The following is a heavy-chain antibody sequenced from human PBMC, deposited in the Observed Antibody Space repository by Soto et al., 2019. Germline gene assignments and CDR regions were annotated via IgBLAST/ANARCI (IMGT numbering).Heavy chain of an antibody. CDR3: AKGGGSCCFDC. V-gene: IGHV3-23*01. CDR2: ISGSGEST. D-gene: IGHD2-15*01. CDR1: GFTFSNYA. Sequence: EVQLLESGGTLVQPGGSLRLSCAASGFTFSNYAMSWVRQAPGKGLEWVSSISGSGESTFYGDSVKGWFTVSRDNSKNTLYLQMNSLGVEDTAEYYCAKGGGSCCFDCWGQGTLVTVSS. J-gene: IGHJ4*02.